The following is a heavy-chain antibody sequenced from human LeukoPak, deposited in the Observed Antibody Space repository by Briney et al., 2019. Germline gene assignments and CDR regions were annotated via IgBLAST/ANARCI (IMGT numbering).Heavy chain of an antibody. CDR1: GFTFSTYA. CDR3: AKDRGRYYDSNGYYWGYYFDS. V-gene: IGHV3-23*01. Sequence: PGGSLRLSCAASGFTFSTYAVNWVRQAPGKGLEWVSAIKGRFTISRDNPKNTLYLQMSSLRAEDTAVYYCAKDRGRYYDSNGYYWGYYFDSWGQGILVTVST. J-gene: IGHJ4*02. CDR2: I. D-gene: IGHD3-22*01.